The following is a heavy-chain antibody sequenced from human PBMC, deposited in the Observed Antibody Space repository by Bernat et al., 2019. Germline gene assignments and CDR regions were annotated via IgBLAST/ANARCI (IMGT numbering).Heavy chain of an antibody. D-gene: IGHD6-6*01. J-gene: IGHJ4*02. CDR3: AKAEYSSLSRHFDY. V-gene: IGHV3-74*01. CDR2: VNSDGSST. Sequence: EVQLVESGGGLVQPGGSLRLSCAASGLTFSSYWMHWVRQAPGKGLVWVSRVNSDGSSTSYADSVKGRFTVSRDNAKNTLYLQMSSLRAEDTAVYYCAKAEYSSLSRHFDYWGQGTLVTVSS. CDR1: GLTFSSYW.